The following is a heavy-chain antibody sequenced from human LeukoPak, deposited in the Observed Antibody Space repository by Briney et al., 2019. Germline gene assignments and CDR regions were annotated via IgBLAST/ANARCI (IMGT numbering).Heavy chain of an antibody. CDR3: ARVGYDYVWGSYRPPYYMDV. CDR1: GGSISSYY. V-gene: IGHV4-4*07. J-gene: IGHJ6*03. Sequence: SETLSLTCTVSGGSISSYYWSWIRQPAGKGLEWIGRIYTSGSTNYNPSLESRVTMSVDTSKNQFSLKLSSVTAADTAVYYCARVGYDYVWGSYRPPYYMDVWGKGTTVTVSS. CDR2: IYTSGST. D-gene: IGHD3-16*02.